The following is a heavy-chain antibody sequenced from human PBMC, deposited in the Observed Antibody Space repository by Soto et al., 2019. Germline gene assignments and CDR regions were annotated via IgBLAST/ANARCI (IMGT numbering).Heavy chain of an antibody. CDR2: IEPSDSYT. V-gene: IGHV5-10-1*01. D-gene: IGHD2-2*01. CDR3: ARLRYCRSTSCYGGMDV. J-gene: IGHJ6*02. CDR1: GYSFPSYW. Sequence: GQSLKLSGKGPGYSFPSYWISSERQKTGKGLEWMGRIEPSDSYTNYSPSFQGHVTISADKSISTAYLQWSSLKASDTAMYYCARLRYCRSTSCYGGMDVWGQGTTVTVSS.